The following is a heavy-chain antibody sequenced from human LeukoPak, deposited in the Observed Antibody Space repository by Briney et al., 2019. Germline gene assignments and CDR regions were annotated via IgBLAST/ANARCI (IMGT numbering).Heavy chain of an antibody. CDR2: ISGSGGST. CDR1: GFTFSDYY. V-gene: IGHV3-23*01. CDR3: AKEFSTSRSPDY. D-gene: IGHD2-2*01. J-gene: IGHJ4*02. Sequence: GGSLRLSCAASGFTFSDYYMSWVRQAPGEGLEWVSAISGSGGSTYYADSVKGRFTISRDNSKNTLYLQMNSLRAEDTAVYYCAKEFSTSRSPDYWGQGTLVTVSS.